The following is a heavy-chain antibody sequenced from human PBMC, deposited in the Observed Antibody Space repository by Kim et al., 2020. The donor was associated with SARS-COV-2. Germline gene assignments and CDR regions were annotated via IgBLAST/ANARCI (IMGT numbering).Heavy chain of an antibody. J-gene: IGHJ4*02. V-gene: IGHV3-7*01. Sequence: GGSLRLSCAASGFTFSRYWMRWVRQAPGKGLEWVANIKQDGSEIYYVDSVKGRFTISRDNAKNSLYLQMNSLRAEDTAIYYCAKDHARPYYFDYWGQGTLVTVSS. CDR3: AKDHARPYYFDY. CDR2: IKQDGSEI. CDR1: GFTFSRYW.